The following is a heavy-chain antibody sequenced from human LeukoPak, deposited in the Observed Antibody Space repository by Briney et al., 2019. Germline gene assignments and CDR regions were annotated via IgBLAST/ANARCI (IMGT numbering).Heavy chain of an antibody. CDR3: ARDYYGSGSRYYYGMDV. D-gene: IGHD3-10*01. J-gene: IGHJ6*02. V-gene: IGHV1-2*04. CDR2: INPNSGGT. Sequence: ASVKVSCKASGYTFTGYYMHWVRQAPGQGLEWMGWINPNSGGTNYAQKFQGWVTMTRDTSISTAYMELSRLRSDDTAVYYCARDYYGSGSRYYYGMDVWGQGTTVTVSS. CDR1: GYTFTGYY.